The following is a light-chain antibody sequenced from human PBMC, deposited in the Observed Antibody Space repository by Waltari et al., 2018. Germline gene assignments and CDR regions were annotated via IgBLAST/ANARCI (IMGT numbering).Light chain of an antibody. J-gene: IGLJ1*01. CDR3: SSHTTSDSLV. CDR2: EVT. CDR1: SSDVGAYNY. V-gene: IGLV2-14*01. Sequence: QSALTQPASVSGSPGQSITISFTGTSSDVGAYNYVSWYQQHPGKVPQLMIYEVTNRPSGVSNRFSGSKSGNTASLTISGLQPEDEADYYCSSHTTSDSLVFGTGTKVTVL.